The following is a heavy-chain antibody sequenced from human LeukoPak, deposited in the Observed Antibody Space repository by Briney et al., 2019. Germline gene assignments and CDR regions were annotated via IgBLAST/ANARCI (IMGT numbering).Heavy chain of an antibody. Sequence: TGGSLRLSCAASGFTFSSYWMHWVRQAPGKGLGWVSRIKSDGKTNYADSVKGRFTISRDNAKNTVSLQMNSLRAEDTGVYYCARAPSEIGGYYPEYFRHWGQGTLVTVSS. CDR3: ARAPSEIGGYYPEYFRH. J-gene: IGHJ1*01. CDR1: GFTFSSYW. D-gene: IGHD3-22*01. CDR2: IKSDGKT. V-gene: IGHV3-74*01.